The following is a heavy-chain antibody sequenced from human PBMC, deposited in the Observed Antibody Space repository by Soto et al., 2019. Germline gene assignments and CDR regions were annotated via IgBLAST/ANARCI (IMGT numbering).Heavy chain of an antibody. J-gene: IGHJ4*02. D-gene: IGHD2-15*01. Sequence: GGSLRLSCAASGFTFSSYAMNWVRQAPGKGLEWVSVISGSGDSTYYTDSVKGRFTISRDNSKNTLYLQMNSLRAEDTAVYYCAKDRRKVVVAAPFDYWGQGTLVTVSS. CDR1: GFTFSSYA. V-gene: IGHV3-23*01. CDR2: ISGSGDST. CDR3: AKDRRKVVVAAPFDY.